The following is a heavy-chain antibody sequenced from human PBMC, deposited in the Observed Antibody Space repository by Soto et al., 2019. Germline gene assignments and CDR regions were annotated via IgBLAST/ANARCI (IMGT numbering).Heavy chain of an antibody. CDR2: INHSGST. CDR1: GGSFSGYY. J-gene: IGHJ4*02. Sequence: QVQLQQWGAGLLKPSETLYLTCAVYGGSFSGYYWSWIRQPPGKGLEWIGEINHSGSTNYNPSLKSRVTISVDTSKNQFSLKLSSVTAADTAVYYCARGFRTTVTTNYYFDYWGQGTLVTVSS. V-gene: IGHV4-34*01. D-gene: IGHD4-17*01. CDR3: ARGFRTTVTTNYYFDY.